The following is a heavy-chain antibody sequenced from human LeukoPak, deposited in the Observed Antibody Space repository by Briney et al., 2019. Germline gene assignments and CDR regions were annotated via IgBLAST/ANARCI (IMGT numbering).Heavy chain of an antibody. D-gene: IGHD2-15*01. CDR2: INHSGST. CDR3: ARSESLRYQDIVVVVAATLFDP. V-gene: IGHV4-34*01. Sequence: PSETLSLTCAVYGGSFSGYYWSWIRQPPGKGLEWIGAINHSGSTTYNPSLKSRVTISVDTSKNQFSLKLSSVTAADTAVYYCARSESLRYQDIVVVVAATLFDPWGQGTLVTVSS. J-gene: IGHJ5*02. CDR1: GGSFSGYY.